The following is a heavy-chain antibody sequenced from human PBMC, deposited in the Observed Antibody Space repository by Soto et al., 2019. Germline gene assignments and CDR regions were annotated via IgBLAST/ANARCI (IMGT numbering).Heavy chain of an antibody. Sequence: PGGSLRLSCAASGFTFSSFAMKRVRQAPGKGLEWVSLIGESGTPTYYADSVKGRFTISRDNSGNTLFLEMYSLRAEDTAVYYCARYIPGVRYYGMDVWGQGTTVTVS. V-gene: IGHV3-23*01. J-gene: IGHJ6*02. D-gene: IGHD2-2*01. CDR1: GFTFSSFA. CDR2: IGESGTPT. CDR3: ARYIPGVRYYGMDV.